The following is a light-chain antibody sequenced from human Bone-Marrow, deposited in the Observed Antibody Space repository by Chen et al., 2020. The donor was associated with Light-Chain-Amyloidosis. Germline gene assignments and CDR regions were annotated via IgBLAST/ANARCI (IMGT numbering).Light chain of an antibody. CDR1: SGTVSTSYY. V-gene: IGLV8-61*01. J-gene: IGLJ3*02. CDR2: STN. CDR3: VLYMGSGSSV. Sequence: QTVVTQEPSFSVSPGGTVTLTCVLSSGTVSTSYYPSWYQQTPGQAPRTLIYSTNPRSSGVPDRFSGSILGNKAALTITGAQADDESDYYCVLYMGSGSSVFGGGTKLTVL.